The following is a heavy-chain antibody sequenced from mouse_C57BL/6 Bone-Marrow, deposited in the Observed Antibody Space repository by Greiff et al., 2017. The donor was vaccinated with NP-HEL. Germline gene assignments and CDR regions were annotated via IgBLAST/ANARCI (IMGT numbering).Heavy chain of an antibody. V-gene: IGHV1-56*01. CDR1: GYTFTSHC. D-gene: IGHD3-2*02. CDR2: IFPGSGST. J-gene: IGHJ4*01. Sequence: QVQLQQSGPELVRPGASVKISCKAPGYTFTSHCMQWVSQRPGQGLEWIGEIFPGSGSTYYNEKFKGKATLTVDTSSSTAYMQLSSLTSEDSAVYFCARVDSSGFHYAMDYWGQGTSVTVSS. CDR3: ARVDSSGFHYAMDY.